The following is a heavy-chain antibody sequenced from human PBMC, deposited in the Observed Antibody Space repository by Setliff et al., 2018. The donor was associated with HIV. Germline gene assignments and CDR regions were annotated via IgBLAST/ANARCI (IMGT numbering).Heavy chain of an antibody. D-gene: IGHD3-22*01. CDR1: GGSISSGDYA. V-gene: IGHV4-30-4*08. Sequence: SETLSLTCTVSGGSISSGDYAWNWMRQTPGKGLEWIGYIHYSGSTYFNPSLKSRVSISTDTSKNQFSLKLTSVTAADTAVYYCASRDTSRYFDDYWGQGTLVTVSS. J-gene: IGHJ4*02. CDR2: IHYSGST. CDR3: ASRDTSRYFDDY.